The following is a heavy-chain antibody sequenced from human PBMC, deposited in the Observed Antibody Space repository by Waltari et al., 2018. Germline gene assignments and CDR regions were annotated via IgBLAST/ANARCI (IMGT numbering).Heavy chain of an antibody. CDR1: VYSISRYY. V-gene: IGHV4-59*08. CDR3: ARHYGMVVDYYYYYGLDV. Sequence: ESGPGLVKSSETLSLTCSVSVYSISRYYWSWIRQAPGKGLEWIGYMSSSGTTKYNPSLKSRVTISVDTSKSQLLLRLRSVTASDTAVYYCARHYGMVVDYYYYYGLDVWGQGTTVTVS. D-gene: IGHD3-3*01. J-gene: IGHJ6*02. CDR2: MSSSGTT.